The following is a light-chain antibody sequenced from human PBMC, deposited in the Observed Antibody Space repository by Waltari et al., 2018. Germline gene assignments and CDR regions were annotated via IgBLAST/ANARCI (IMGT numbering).Light chain of an antibody. J-gene: IGKJ1*01. CDR1: QGVSSSY. Sequence: EIVLTQSPGTLSLSPGERATLSCRASQGVSSSYLAWYQQKPGQAPRLLIYGTSDRATGIQDRFSGSGCGTDFTLTISRLEPEDFAVYYCQQYETSPPWTFGQGTKVEIK. V-gene: IGKV3-20*01. CDR3: QQYETSPPWT. CDR2: GTS.